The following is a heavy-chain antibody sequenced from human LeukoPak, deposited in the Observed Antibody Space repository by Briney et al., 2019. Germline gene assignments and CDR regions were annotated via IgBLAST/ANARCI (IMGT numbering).Heavy chain of an antibody. CDR1: GFMFSAYR. CDR2: ISSTGSTI. J-gene: IGHJ4*02. V-gene: IGHV3-48*01. Sequence: GGSLRLSCAASGFMFSAYRMNWVRQVPGRGLEWISDISSTGSTIYYGESMKGRFTISRDNSKNTLYLQMNSLRPEDTAVYYCAKSIATIAVAVSTRQWGQGTLVTVSS. CDR3: AKSIATIAVAVSTRQ. D-gene: IGHD6-19*01.